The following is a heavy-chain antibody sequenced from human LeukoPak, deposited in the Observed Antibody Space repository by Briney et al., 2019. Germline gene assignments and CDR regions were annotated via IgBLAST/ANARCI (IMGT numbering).Heavy chain of an antibody. CDR2: IIPILGIA. D-gene: IGHD3-3*01. CDR3: ARVGESNYDFWSGYYYNWFDP. CDR1: GGTFSSYT. V-gene: IGHV1-69*02. J-gene: IGHJ5*02. Sequence: SVKVSCKASGGTFSSYTISWVRQAPGQGLEWMGRIIPILGIANYAQKLQGRVTITADKSKRTAYMELSSLRCEDTAVYYCARVGESNYDFWSGYYYNWFDPWGQGTLVTVSS.